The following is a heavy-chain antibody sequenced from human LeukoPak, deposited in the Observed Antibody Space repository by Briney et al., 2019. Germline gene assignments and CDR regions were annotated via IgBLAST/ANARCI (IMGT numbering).Heavy chain of an antibody. CDR2: IYPGDSDT. V-gene: IGHV5-51*01. D-gene: IGHD1-7*01. Sequence: GESLKISCKGSGYRLTDYLIGWVRQTPREGLGWVGVIYPGDSDTRYSPSFQGQVTISADKSINTAHLQWSSLKASDTAMYYCARGAAGTTPDYYYFGLDVWGQGTTVRVSS. J-gene: IGHJ6*02. CDR3: ARGAAGTTPDYYYFGLDV. CDR1: GYRLTDYL.